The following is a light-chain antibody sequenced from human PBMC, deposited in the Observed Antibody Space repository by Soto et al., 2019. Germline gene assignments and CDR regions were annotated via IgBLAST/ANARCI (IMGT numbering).Light chain of an antibody. Sequence: EIVMTQSQATLSVSPGERATLSCRASQSVSIDLAWHQQKPGQTPRLLVYGASNRATGIPDRFSGSGSGTDFTLTISRLEPEDFAVYYCQQHGSSPITFGQGTRLEI. J-gene: IGKJ5*01. CDR2: GAS. CDR1: QSVSID. CDR3: QQHGSSPIT. V-gene: IGKV3-20*01.